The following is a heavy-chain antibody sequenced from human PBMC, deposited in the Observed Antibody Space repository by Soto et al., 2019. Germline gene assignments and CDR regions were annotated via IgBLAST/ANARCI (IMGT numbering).Heavy chain of an antibody. J-gene: IGHJ4*02. Sequence: GGSLRLSCAASGFTFISDWMHWFRQAPGKGLVWVSRIDSGGRTTTYADSVKGRFTISRDNAKNTLYLQMNGLRAEDTALYYCARWFTYGNFDYFDYWGQGTQVTVSS. CDR3: ARWFTYGNFDYFDY. CDR1: GFTFISDW. V-gene: IGHV3-74*01. CDR2: IDSGGRTT. D-gene: IGHD3-10*01.